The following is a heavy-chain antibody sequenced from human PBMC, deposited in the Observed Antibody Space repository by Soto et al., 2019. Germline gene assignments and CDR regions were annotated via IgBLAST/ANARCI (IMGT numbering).Heavy chain of an antibody. CDR3: ARDRLRGYDSSGFYS. V-gene: IGHV1-18*01. Sequence: QIQLVQSGAEWRKPGASVKVSCKASGYSFSFYGINWVRQAPGQGLEWMGWINPYDGNRNFAQKFEDRVTMTTATSTNTVFLELRRLKSDDTAIYYCARDRLRGYDSSGFYSWGQGTMVTVSS. J-gene: IGHJ4*02. D-gene: IGHD3-22*01. CDR2: INPYDGNR. CDR1: GYSFSFYG.